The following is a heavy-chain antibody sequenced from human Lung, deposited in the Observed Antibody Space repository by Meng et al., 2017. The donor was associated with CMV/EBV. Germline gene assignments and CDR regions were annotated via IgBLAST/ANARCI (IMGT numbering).Heavy chain of an antibody. Sequence: XVXVSXXASGGTFNMYAVSWVRQAPGQGLEWVGGIIPIFGTPNYPQKFQGRVTISTDESTHTVYMALSSLTSEDTAVYYCTRDRRGRSNWEYYFDYWGQGXLVTVSS. CDR1: GGTFNMYA. CDR2: IIPIFGTP. J-gene: IGHJ4*02. D-gene: IGHD7-27*01. V-gene: IGHV1-69*05. CDR3: TRDRRGRSNWEYYFDY.